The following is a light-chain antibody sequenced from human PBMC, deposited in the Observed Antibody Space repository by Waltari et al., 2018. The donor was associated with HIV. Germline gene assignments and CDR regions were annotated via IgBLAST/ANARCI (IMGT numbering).Light chain of an antibody. CDR3: ASWDDSLGGYWI. Sequence: QSVVTQQPSASGTLGQRVTISCSDVTSNIGSNYVYCYQHLPGPSPKLLINMNDQRPSGVPDRISGSKSGTSASLAISGLRSEDEADYYCASWDDSLGGYWIFGGGTNLTVL. J-gene: IGLJ2*01. CDR2: MND. CDR1: TSNIGSNY. V-gene: IGLV1-47*01.